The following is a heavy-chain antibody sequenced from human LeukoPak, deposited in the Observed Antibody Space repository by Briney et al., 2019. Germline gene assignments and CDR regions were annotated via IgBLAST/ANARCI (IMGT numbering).Heavy chain of an antibody. CDR1: GYTFTSYG. V-gene: IGHV1-18*01. J-gene: IGHJ4*02. D-gene: IGHD3-22*01. CDR3: ARLSYDSSMRGQLYGDY. CDR2: ISAYNGNT. Sequence: GASVKVSCKASGYTFTSYGISWVRQAPGQGLEWMGWISAYNGNTNYAQELQGRVTMTTDTSTSTAYMELRSLRSDDTAVYYCARLSYDSSMRGQLYGDYWGQGTLVTVSS.